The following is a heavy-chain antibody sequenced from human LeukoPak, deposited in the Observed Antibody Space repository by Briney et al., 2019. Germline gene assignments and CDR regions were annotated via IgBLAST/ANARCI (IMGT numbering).Heavy chain of an antibody. D-gene: IGHD5-18*01. CDR3: ARDRGWAGYSYGFYY. V-gene: IGHV1-46*01. CDR1: GYTITSYY. CDR2: INPSGGST. J-gene: IGHJ4*02. Sequence: ASVKVSCKASGYTITSYYIHWVRQAPGQGLEWMGKINPSGGSTNYAQKFQGGVTITADESTSTAYMELSSLRSEDTAVYYCARDRGWAGYSYGFYYWGQGTLVTVSS.